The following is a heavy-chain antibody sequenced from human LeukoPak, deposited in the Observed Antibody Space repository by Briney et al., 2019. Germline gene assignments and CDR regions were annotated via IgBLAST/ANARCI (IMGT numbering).Heavy chain of an antibody. V-gene: IGHV5-51*01. D-gene: IGHD3-10*01. CDR1: GYTFTHQC. CDR2: IYPRDSDT. Sequence: GESLNISCKASGYTFTHQCIGWVRQKSGSGREWMGIIYPRDSDTRYSPSFQGHVTITAETSINTAYLEWSRLEASDTGIYYCARHSDVIGAIWGQGTLVTVSS. J-gene: IGHJ4*02. CDR3: ARHSDVIGAI.